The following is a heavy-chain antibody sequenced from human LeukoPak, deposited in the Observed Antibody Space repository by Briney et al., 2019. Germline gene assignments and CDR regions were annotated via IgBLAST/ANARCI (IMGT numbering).Heavy chain of an antibody. Sequence: GGSLRLSCAASGFTFSDYYMSWIRQAPGKGLEWVSYISSSGSTIYYADSVKGRFTISRDNAKNLLYLQMNSLRAEDTAVYYCARVWLGYCSGGSCYHYYYYYYMDVWGKGTTVTISS. CDR3: ARVWLGYCSGGSCYHYYYYYYMDV. D-gene: IGHD2-15*01. V-gene: IGHV3-11*01. CDR1: GFTFSDYY. J-gene: IGHJ6*03. CDR2: ISSSGSTI.